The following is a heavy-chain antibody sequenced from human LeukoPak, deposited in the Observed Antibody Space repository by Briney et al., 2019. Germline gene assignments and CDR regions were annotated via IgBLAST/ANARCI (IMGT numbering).Heavy chain of an antibody. D-gene: IGHD2/OR15-2a*01. V-gene: IGHV4-59*01. CDR1: GVSMSSYY. CDR3: ASFLAHRSNDY. CDR2: VHYTGTT. J-gene: IGHJ4*02. Sequence: SETLSLTCGVSGVSMSSYYWSWIRQPPGKGLEWIGYVHYTGTTNYNASLKSRVTISLDTSKNQFSLRLSSVTAADTAVYYCASFLAHRSNDYWGQGTLVTVSS.